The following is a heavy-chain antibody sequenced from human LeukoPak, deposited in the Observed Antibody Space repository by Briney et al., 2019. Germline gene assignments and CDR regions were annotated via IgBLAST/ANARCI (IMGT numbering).Heavy chain of an antibody. Sequence: ESGPTLVKPTQTLTLTCTFSGFSLSTSGVGVGWIRQPPGKALEWLAPIYWDDDKRYSPSLKSRLTITKDTSKNQVVLTMTNMDPVDTATYYCAHRPPSDWNDQVYFDYWGQGTLVTVSS. D-gene: IGHD1-1*01. CDR3: AHRPPSDWNDQVYFDY. CDR2: IYWDDDK. V-gene: IGHV2-5*02. CDR1: GFSLSTSGVG. J-gene: IGHJ4*02.